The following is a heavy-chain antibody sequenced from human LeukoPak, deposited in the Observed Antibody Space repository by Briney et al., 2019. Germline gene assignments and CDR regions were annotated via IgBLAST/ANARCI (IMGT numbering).Heavy chain of an antibody. V-gene: IGHV3-23*01. CDR2: ISGSGGST. Sequence: SGGSLRLSCAASGFTFSSYAMSWVRQAPGKGLEWVSAISGSGGSTYYADSVKGRFTISRDNSKNTLYLRMNSLRAEDTAVYYCGAGGRGYSYGPPGRGQGTLVTVSS. CDR1: GFTFSSYA. J-gene: IGHJ4*02. CDR3: GAGGRGYSYGPPG. D-gene: IGHD5-18*01.